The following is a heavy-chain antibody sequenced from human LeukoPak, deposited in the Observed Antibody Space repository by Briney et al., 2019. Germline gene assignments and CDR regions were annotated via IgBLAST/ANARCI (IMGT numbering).Heavy chain of an antibody. Sequence: PGGSLRLSCAASGFTFDIYSMFWVRQAPGKGLEWVSSISKTGRTTYYADSVKGRFTISRDNAKNSLYLEVNSLRAEDTAVYYCARLIMTPVNWGQGVLVTVSS. CDR3: ARLIMTPVN. CDR1: GFTFDIYS. V-gene: IGHV3-23*01. D-gene: IGHD4-17*01. J-gene: IGHJ4*02. CDR2: ISKTGRTT.